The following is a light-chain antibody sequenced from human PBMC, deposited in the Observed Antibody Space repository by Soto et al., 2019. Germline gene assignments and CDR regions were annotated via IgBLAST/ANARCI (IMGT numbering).Light chain of an antibody. J-gene: IGLJ1*01. CDR1: SSDVGGYNY. CDR2: DVS. CDR3: SSYTSSSTLPYV. V-gene: IGLV2-14*01. Sequence: QSALTRPASVSGAAGQAITISCTGTSSDVGGYNYVSWYQQHPGKAPKLMIYDVSNRPSGVSNRFSGSKSGNTASLTISGLQAEDEADYYCSSYTSSSTLPYVFGTGTKVTVL.